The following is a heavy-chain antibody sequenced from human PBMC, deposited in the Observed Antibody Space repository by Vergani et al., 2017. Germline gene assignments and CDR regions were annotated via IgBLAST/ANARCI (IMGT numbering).Heavy chain of an antibody. V-gene: IGHV5-51*01. J-gene: IGHJ4*02. CDR3: ARHTTYTDS. CDR1: EYSFGNYW. D-gene: IGHD1-1*01. CDR2: IYPAASDT. Sequence: EVELVQSGPEMRKPGESLKISCKGSEYSFGNYWIGWVRQMPGKGLEWMGIIYPAASDTRYSPPFQGQVTISADKSISTAFLQWDSLKASDTALYYCARHTTYTDSWGQGTLVTVSS.